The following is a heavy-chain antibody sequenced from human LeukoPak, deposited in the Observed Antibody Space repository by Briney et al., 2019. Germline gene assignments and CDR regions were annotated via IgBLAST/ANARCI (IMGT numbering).Heavy chain of an antibody. CDR3: ARGYSYGGSYFDY. CDR2: IYYSGTT. Sequence: SGTLSLTCTVSGGSISSSSYYWGWIRQPPGKGLEWIGTIYYSGTTYYNPSLTGRVTISVDASKNQFSLKLSSVTAADTAVYYCARGYSYGGSYFDYWGQGTLVTVSS. J-gene: IGHJ4*02. D-gene: IGHD5-18*01. CDR1: GGSISSSSYY. V-gene: IGHV4-39*01.